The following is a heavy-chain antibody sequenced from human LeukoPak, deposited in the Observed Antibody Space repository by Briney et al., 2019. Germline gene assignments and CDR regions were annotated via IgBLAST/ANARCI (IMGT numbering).Heavy chain of an antibody. CDR3: ARGGYSGYEH. J-gene: IGHJ1*01. CDR2: ISSSSSTI. Sequence: GGSLRLSCAASGLTFSSYSMNWVRQAPGKGLEWVSYISSSSSTIYYADSVKGRFTISRDNAKNSLYLQMNSLRAEDTAVYYCARGGYSGYEHWGQGTLVTVSS. V-gene: IGHV3-48*01. D-gene: IGHD5-12*01. CDR1: GLTFSSYS.